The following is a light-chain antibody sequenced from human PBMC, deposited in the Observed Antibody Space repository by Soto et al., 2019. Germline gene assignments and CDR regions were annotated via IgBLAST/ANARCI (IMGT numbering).Light chain of an antibody. CDR2: DAS. CDR1: QSVGSS. V-gene: IGKV3-11*01. J-gene: IGKJ4*01. Sequence: IVMTQSPATLSVSPWERATLSCRVSQSVGSSLAWYQQKPGQAPRLLIYDASNRATGIPARFSGSGSGTDFTLTINSLEPEDVAVYYCQQRSYLFTFGGGTKVDIK. CDR3: QQRSYLFT.